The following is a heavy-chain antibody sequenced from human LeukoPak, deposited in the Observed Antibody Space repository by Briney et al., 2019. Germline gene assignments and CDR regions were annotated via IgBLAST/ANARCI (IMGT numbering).Heavy chain of an antibody. CDR2: IGGSGDRT. CDR1: RFSFNDYA. CDR3: AKGASSAWYLHY. J-gene: IGHJ4*02. V-gene: IGHV3-23*01. Sequence: AGSLRLSCAASRFSFNDYAVSWVRQAPGKGLQWVSGIGGSGDRTYYADSVKGRFTISIDNSKNTLYLQMNNLRGDDTAIYYCAKGASSAWYLHYWGQGTLVTVSS. D-gene: IGHD6-19*01.